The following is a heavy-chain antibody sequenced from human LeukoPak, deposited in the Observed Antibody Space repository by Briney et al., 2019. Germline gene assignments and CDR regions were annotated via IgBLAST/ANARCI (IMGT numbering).Heavy chain of an antibody. CDR3: ATYSSGYYYFDY. D-gene: IGHD3-22*01. Sequence: GSLRLSCAASGFTLSSHAMSWVRQAPGKGLEWVSAISGSGGSTYYADSVKGRFTISRDNSKNTLYLQMNSLRAEDTAVYYCATYSSGYYYFDYWGQGTLATVSS. J-gene: IGHJ4*02. CDR2: ISGSGGST. V-gene: IGHV3-23*01. CDR1: GFTLSSHA.